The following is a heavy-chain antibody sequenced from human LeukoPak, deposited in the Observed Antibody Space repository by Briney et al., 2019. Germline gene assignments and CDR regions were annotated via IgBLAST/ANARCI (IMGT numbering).Heavy chain of an antibody. V-gene: IGHV4-34*01. CDR2: INHSGST. Sequence: SETQSLTCAVYVGSFSGYYWSWIRQPPGKGLEWIGEINHSGSTNYNSSLKSRVTISVDTSKNQFSLKLSSVTAADTAVYYCARGYYGSGSHCCHMDVWGKGTTIAVS. J-gene: IGHJ6*03. D-gene: IGHD3-10*01. CDR1: VGSFSGYY. CDR3: ARGYYGSGSHCCHMDV.